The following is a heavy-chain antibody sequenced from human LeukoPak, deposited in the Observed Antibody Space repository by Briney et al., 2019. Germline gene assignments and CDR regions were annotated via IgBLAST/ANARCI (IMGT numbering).Heavy chain of an antibody. CDR1: GFTFSSYD. V-gene: IGHV3-13*01. Sequence: GGSLRLSCAASGFTFSSYDMHWVRHTTGKGLEWVSVIGTAGDTFYPGSVKGRFTISRENAKNSLFLQVNSLRAEDTAVYYCARDQVPGPGGAFDIWGQGTMVTVSS. J-gene: IGHJ3*02. CDR2: IGTAGDT. CDR3: ARDQVPGPGGAFDI. D-gene: IGHD1-1*01.